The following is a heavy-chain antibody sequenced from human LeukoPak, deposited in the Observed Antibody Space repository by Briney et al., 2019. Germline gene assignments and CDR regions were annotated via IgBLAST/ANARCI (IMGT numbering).Heavy chain of an antibody. CDR2: ISPGGNTI. Sequence: GGSLRLYCAGSGFIFRSHGMIYGRQAPGRGLEWVSYISPGGNTIYYADSMKGRFTVSRDDAKNSLSLHMNSLRAEDTAVYYCARVRGPTVTTMYFDYWGQGTLVTVSS. CDR3: ARVRGPTVTTMYFDY. D-gene: IGHD4-17*01. CDR1: GFIFRSHG. J-gene: IGHJ4*02. V-gene: IGHV3-48*04.